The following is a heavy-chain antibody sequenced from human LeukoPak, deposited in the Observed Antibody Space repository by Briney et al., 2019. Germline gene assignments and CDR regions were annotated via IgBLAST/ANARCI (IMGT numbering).Heavy chain of an antibody. CDR1: GFTFSIYG. CDR3: AKAGGSGYSYGGGYFQH. Sequence: GGSLRLSCAASGFTFSIYGIHWVRQAPGKGLEWVAVIWYDGSNKYYADSVKGRFTIFRDNSKNTLYLQMNSLRAEDTAVYYWAKAGGSGYSYGGGYFQHWGQGTLVTVSS. CDR2: IWYDGSNK. D-gene: IGHD5-18*01. J-gene: IGHJ1*01. V-gene: IGHV3-33*06.